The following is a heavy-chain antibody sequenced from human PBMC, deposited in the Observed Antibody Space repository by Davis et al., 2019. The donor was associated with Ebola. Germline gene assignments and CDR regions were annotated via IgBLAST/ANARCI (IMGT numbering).Heavy chain of an antibody. D-gene: IGHD3-22*01. V-gene: IGHV4-34*01. CDR1: GGSFSGYY. Sequence: SETLSLTCAVYGGSFSGYYWSWIRQPPGKGLEWIGYIYHNGSTYYRPSLKSRVTISVDTSKNQFSLKLSSVTAADTAVYYCARGDSYYDPSGYYAGPEAPDHWGQGTLVSVSS. CDR2: IYHNGST. CDR3: ARGDSYYDPSGYYAGPEAPDH. J-gene: IGHJ4*02.